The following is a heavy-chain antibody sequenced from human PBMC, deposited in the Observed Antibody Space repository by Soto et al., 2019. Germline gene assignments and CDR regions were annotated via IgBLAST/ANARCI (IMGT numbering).Heavy chain of an antibody. D-gene: IGHD6-19*01. V-gene: IGHV3-30-3*01. CDR3: ARDPTYSSATGYYGMDV. CDR1: GFTFSSYA. Sequence: QVQLVESGGGVVQPGRSLRLSCAASGFTFSSYAMHWVRQAPGKGLEWVAVISYDGSNKYYADSVKGRFTISRDNSKNTLYLQMNSLRDEDTAVYYCARDPTYSSATGYYGMDVWGQGTTVTVSS. CDR2: ISYDGSNK. J-gene: IGHJ6*02.